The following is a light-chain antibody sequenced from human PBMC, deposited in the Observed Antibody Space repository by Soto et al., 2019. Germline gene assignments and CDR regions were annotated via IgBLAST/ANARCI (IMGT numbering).Light chain of an antibody. V-gene: IGKV3-11*01. CDR2: DAT. Sequence: IVLTQSPATLSLSPGERATLSCRASQSVTWYLAWYQQKPGQAPRLLIYDATNRATSIPARFSGSGSGTDFTLTISSLEPEDFAVYYCQQRTNWLTFGGGTKVDIK. J-gene: IGKJ4*01. CDR1: QSVTWY. CDR3: QQRTNWLT.